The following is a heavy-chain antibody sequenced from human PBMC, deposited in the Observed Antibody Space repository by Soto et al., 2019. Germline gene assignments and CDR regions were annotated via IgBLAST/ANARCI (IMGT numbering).Heavy chain of an antibody. J-gene: IGHJ5*02. CDR3: ARVPSP. V-gene: IGHV4-30-2*01. Sequence: QLQLQESGSGLVKPSQTLSLTCAVSGGSISSGGYSWSWVRQPPGKGLEWLGYIYHSGSPYYNPSLESRVTITVDSSNNQFSLKLSSVTAADTAVYYCARVPSPWGQGTLVTVSS. CDR2: IYHSGSP. CDR1: GGSISSGGYS.